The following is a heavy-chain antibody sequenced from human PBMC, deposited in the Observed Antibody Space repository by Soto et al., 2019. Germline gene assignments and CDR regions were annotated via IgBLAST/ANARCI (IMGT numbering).Heavy chain of an antibody. J-gene: IGHJ6*02. D-gene: IGHD3-10*01. CDR2: INHSGST. CDR1: GGSFSGYY. Sequence: QVQLQQWGAGLLKPSETLSLTCAVYGGSFSGYYWSWIRQPPGKGLEWIGEINHSGSTNYNQSLKRRVTISVDTSKKQFSLKLSSVTAADTAVYYCARDTRYYGSGSYGMDVWGQGTTVTVSS. CDR3: ARDTRYYGSGSYGMDV. V-gene: IGHV4-34*01.